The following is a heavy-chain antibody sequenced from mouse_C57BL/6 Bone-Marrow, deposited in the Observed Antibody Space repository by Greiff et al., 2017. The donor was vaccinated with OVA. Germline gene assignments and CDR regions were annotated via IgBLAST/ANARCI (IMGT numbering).Heavy chain of an antibody. CDR1: GFTFSSYT. CDR3: ARHAVVAPRFAY. D-gene: IGHD1-1*01. Sequence: VKLVESGGGLVKPGGSLKLSCAASGFTFSSYTMSWVRQTPEKRLEWVATISGGGGNTYYPDSVKGRFTISRDNAKNTLYLQMSSLRSEDTALYYCARHAVVAPRFAYWGQGTLVTVSA. CDR2: ISGGGGNT. J-gene: IGHJ3*01. V-gene: IGHV5-9*01.